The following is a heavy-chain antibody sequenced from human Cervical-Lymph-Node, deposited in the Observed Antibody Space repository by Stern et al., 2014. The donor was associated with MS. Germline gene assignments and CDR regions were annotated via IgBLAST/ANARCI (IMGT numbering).Heavy chain of an antibody. D-gene: IGHD5-24*01. CDR1: GYTFTGYY. CDR2: IIPNNGDT. J-gene: IGHJ4*02. Sequence: QVQLVQSGAEVKKPGASVKVSCKASGYTFTGYYIHWVRQAPGQGLEWRGWIIPNNGDTNYAQNFQGRVTMTRDTSISTAYMELSRLRSDDTAVYYCAKDGYNYWGQGTLVTVSS. V-gene: IGHV1-2*02. CDR3: AKDGYNY.